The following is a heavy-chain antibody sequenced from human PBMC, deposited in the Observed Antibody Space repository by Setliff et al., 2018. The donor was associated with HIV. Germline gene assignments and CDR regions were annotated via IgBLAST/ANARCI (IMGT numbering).Heavy chain of an antibody. V-gene: IGHV4-30-2*02. CDR3: ARPGSSSYYYAMDV. CDR1: GGSISSGGYS. D-gene: IGHD2-2*01. CDR2: IFHSGRI. J-gene: IGHJ6*02. Sequence: PSETLSLTCAVSGGSISSGGYSWTWIRQPPGKGLEWIAYIFHSGRIYYNPTLKSRVTMSVDRSKNHLSLNVTSVTAADTGVYYCARPGSSSYYYAMDVWGLGTTVTVS.